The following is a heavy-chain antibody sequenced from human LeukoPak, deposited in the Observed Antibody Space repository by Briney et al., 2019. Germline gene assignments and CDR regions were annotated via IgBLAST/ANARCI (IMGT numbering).Heavy chain of an antibody. CDR3: ARAGPYGGYADY. Sequence: SVKVSCKASGGTFSSYAISWVRQAPGQGLEWMGGINPIFGTANYAQKFQGRVTITTDESTSTAYMELSSLRSEDTAVYYCARAGPYGGYADYWGQGTLVTVSS. J-gene: IGHJ4*02. V-gene: IGHV1-69*05. D-gene: IGHD5-12*01. CDR1: GGTFSSYA. CDR2: INPIFGTA.